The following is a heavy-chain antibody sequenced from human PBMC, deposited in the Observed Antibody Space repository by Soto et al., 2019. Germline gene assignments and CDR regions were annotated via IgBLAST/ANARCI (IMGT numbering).Heavy chain of an antibody. CDR1: GFTFSSYG. V-gene: IGHV3-30*18. Sequence: QVQLVESGGGVVQPGRSLRLSCAASGFTFSSYGMHWVRQAPGKGLEWVAVISYDGSNKYYADSVKGRFTISRDNSKNPLYVQMNSLSAEDTAGYYCGKVAPKVDQWVVRNYFDYWGQGTLVTVSS. CDR2: ISYDGSNK. D-gene: IGHD6-19*01. CDR3: GKVAPKVDQWVVRNYFDY. J-gene: IGHJ4*02.